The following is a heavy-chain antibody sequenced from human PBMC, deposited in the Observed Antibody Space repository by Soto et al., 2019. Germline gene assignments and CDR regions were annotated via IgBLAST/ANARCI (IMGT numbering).Heavy chain of an antibody. J-gene: IGHJ4*02. V-gene: IGHV3-48*03. CDR1: GFTFSSYE. Sequence: LRLSCAASGFTFSSYEMNWVRQAPLKGLEWVSYISSSGSTIYYADSVKGRFTISRDNAKNSLYLQMNSLRAEDTAVYYCASSGEIYDFWSGYPLDYWGQGTLVTVSS. CDR3: ASSGEIYDFWSGYPLDY. D-gene: IGHD3-3*01. CDR2: ISSSGSTI.